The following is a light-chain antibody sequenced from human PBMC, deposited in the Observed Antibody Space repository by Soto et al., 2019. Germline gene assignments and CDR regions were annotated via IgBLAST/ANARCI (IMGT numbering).Light chain of an antibody. CDR1: QSVSSNY. CDR2: GVS. J-gene: IGKJ5*01. CDR3: QQYAPSPAIT. V-gene: IGKV3-20*01. Sequence: ETVLTQSPGTLSLSPGERATLSCRASQSVSSNYLVWYQQKPGQAPMLLISGVSTRATGIPDRFSGSGSGTDFTLTISRLEPEDVAVYYCQQYAPSPAITFGQGTRVEMK.